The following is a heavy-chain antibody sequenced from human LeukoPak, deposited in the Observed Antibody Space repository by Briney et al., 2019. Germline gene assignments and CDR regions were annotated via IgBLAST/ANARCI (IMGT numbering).Heavy chain of an antibody. CDR1: GYSISSGYY. CDR2: INHSGST. V-gene: IGHV4-38-2*02. CDR3: ARLDDSSGYFH. Sequence: SETLSLTCTVSGYSISSGYYWGWIRQPPGKGLEWIGEINHSGSTNYNPSLKSRVTISVDTSKNQFSLKLSSVTAADTAVYYCARLDDSSGYFHWGQGTLVTVSS. D-gene: IGHD3-22*01. J-gene: IGHJ4*02.